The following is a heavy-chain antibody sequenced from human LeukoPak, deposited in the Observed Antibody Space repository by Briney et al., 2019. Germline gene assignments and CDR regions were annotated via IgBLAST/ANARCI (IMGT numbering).Heavy chain of an antibody. Sequence: ASVKVSCKASGYTFTGYYMHWVRQAPGQGLGWMGWINPNSGGTNYAQKFQGRVTMTRDTSIGTAYMELSRLRSDDTAVYYCARGGWYRYDMDFDYWGQGTLVTVSS. CDR2: INPNSGGT. V-gene: IGHV1-2*02. J-gene: IGHJ4*02. CDR3: ARGGWYRYDMDFDY. D-gene: IGHD5-12*01. CDR1: GYTFTGYY.